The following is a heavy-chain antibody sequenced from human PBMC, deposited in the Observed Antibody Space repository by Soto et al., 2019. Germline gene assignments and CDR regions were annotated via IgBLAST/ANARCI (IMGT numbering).Heavy chain of an antibody. CDR1: GGSFSGYY. CDR3: ARDLIHAPPDAFDI. CDR2: INHSGST. Sequence: SETLSLTCAVYGGSFSGYYWSWIRQPPGKGLEWIGEINHSGSTNYNPSLKSRVTISVDTSKNQFSLKLSSVTAEDTAVYYCARDLIHAPPDAFDIWAQGTMVNVSS. D-gene: IGHD2-21*01. J-gene: IGHJ3*02. V-gene: IGHV4-34*01.